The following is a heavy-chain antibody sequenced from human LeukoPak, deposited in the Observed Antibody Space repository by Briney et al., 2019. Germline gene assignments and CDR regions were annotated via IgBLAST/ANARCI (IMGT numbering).Heavy chain of an antibody. J-gene: IGHJ3*02. CDR3: ARRHGAAAGDAFDI. Sequence: KPSETLSLTCTVSGGSISSYYWSWIRQPPGKGLEWIGYIYYSGSTNYNPSLKSRVTISVDTSKNQFSLKLSSVTAADTAVYYCARRHGAAAGDAFDIWGQGTMVTVSS. CDR2: IYYSGST. CDR1: GGSISSYY. V-gene: IGHV4-59*01. D-gene: IGHD6-13*01.